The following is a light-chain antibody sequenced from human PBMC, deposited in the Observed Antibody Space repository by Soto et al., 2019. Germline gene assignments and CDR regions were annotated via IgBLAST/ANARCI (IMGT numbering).Light chain of an antibody. J-gene: IGKJ1*01. CDR2: AAS. V-gene: IGKV1-27*01. CDR1: QDIIKF. Sequence: DIQMTQSPSSLTAFIGDRVSISCLASQDIIKFLAWYQQRPGRIPNVLINAASTLRPGVPSRFSGSGSGTNFTLTSNGLQPEDGATYYCQTYRYAPATFGQGTKVEIK. CDR3: QTYRYAPAT.